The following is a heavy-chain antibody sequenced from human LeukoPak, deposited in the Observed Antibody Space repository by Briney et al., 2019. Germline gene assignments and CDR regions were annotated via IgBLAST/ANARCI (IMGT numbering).Heavy chain of an antibody. CDR3: ARDIYSGSGNLHWFDP. CDR2: IIPIFGAT. J-gene: IGHJ5*02. Sequence: SVKVSCKASGGTVSSYVISWMRQAPGQGLEWMGGIIPIFGATNYAQKFQGRVTITADESTSTAYMELSSLRSEDTAVYYCARDIYSGSGNLHWFDPWGQGTLVTVSS. V-gene: IGHV1-69*01. D-gene: IGHD3-10*01. CDR1: GGTVSSYV.